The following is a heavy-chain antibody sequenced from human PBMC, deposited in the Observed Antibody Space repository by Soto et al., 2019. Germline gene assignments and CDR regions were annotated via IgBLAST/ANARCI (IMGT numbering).Heavy chain of an antibody. J-gene: IGHJ4*02. D-gene: IGHD2-2*02. CDR3: ATGGYCSATRCYNFFDY. CDR2: IYPGDSDT. V-gene: IGHV5-51*01. Sequence: GESLKISCQGSGYSFTTYWIGWVRQMPGKGLEWMGIIYPGDSDTRYSPSFQGQVTISADKSITTAYLQWSSLKASDTAIYYCATGGYCSATRCYNFFDYWGQGTLVTVSS. CDR1: GYSFTTYW.